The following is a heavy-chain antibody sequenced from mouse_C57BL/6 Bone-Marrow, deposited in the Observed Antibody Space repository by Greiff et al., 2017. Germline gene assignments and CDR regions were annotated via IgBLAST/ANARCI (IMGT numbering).Heavy chain of an antibody. CDR2: IYPRSGNT. J-gene: IGHJ2*01. CDR3: ANNYYGSSGGYFDY. Sequence: VQLQQSGAELARPGASVTLSCKASGYTFTSYGISWVKQRTGQGLEWIGEIYPRSGNTYYNEKFKGKATLTADKSSSTAYMELRSLTSEDSAVYFCANNYYGSSGGYFDYWGQGTTLTVSS. D-gene: IGHD1-1*01. V-gene: IGHV1-81*01. CDR1: GYTFTSYG.